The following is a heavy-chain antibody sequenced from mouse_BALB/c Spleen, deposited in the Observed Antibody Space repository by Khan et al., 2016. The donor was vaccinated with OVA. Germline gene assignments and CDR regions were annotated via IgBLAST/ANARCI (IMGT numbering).Heavy chain of an antibody. D-gene: IGHD2-2*01. CDR2: ISTYSGNT. CDR1: GYTFTDYA. Sequence: VQLQQSGPELVRPGVSVKISCKGSGYTFTDYAMHWVKQSHAKSLEWIGVISTYSGNTNYNQKFKGKATMTVHKSSSTAYMELARLTSEDSAIYYCARPGLRRGAWFAYWGQGTLVTVSA. J-gene: IGHJ3*01. V-gene: IGHV1S137*01. CDR3: ARPGLRRGAWFAY.